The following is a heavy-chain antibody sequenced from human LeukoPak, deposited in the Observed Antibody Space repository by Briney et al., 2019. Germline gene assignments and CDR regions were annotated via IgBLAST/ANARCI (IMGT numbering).Heavy chain of an antibody. V-gene: IGHV3-73*01. CDR1: GFTFSGSA. J-gene: IGHJ4*02. D-gene: IGHD3-22*01. Sequence: GGSLRLSCAASGFTFSGSAMHWVRQASGKGLEWVGRIRSKANSYATAYAASVKGRFTISRDDSKNTAYLQMNSLKTEDTAVYYCTRPYYYDSSGCRDYWGQGTLVTVSS. CDR3: TRPYYYDSSGCRDY. CDR2: IRSKANSYAT.